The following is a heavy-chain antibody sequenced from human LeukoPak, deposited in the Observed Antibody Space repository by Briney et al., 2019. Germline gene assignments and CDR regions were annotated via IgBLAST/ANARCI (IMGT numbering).Heavy chain of an antibody. Sequence: SETLSLTCTVSGVSISSYYWSWIRQPPGKGLEWIGYINYSGSTNYNPSLKSRVTISVHTSKNQFSLELSSVPAADPAVYYCARELGQQFDPWGQGTLVTVSS. V-gene: IGHV4-59*01. CDR3: ARELGQQFDP. J-gene: IGHJ5*02. D-gene: IGHD6-13*01. CDR1: GVSISSYY. CDR2: INYSGST.